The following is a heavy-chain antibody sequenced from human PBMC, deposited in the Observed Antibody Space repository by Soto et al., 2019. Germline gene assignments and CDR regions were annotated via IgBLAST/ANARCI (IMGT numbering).Heavy chain of an antibody. Sequence: QITLKESGPTLVRPTQTLTLTCTFSGFSLSTSGVGVGWIRQPPGKALGWLALIYWDDDHRYSPPLKTRLTITKANSKNQVVLTMTKVDPAATATYYCAREVYYGTYFDSWGQGTLVTVSS. CDR1: GFSLSTSGVG. CDR3: AREVYYGTYFDS. CDR2: IYWDDDH. V-gene: IGHV2-5*02. D-gene: IGHD3-3*01. J-gene: IGHJ4*02.